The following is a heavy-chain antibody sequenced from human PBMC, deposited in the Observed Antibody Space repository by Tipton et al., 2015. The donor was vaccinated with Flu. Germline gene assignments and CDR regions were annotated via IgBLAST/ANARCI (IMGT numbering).Heavy chain of an antibody. Sequence: TLSLTCTVSGGSVSGGSFYWSWIRQPAGKGLEWIGRRHNSGITNYSPSLRSRVTLSIDTSKNQSYLSLRYVTAADTAVYYCARDYSSMWHGGFDYGLDVRGQGTTVTVPS. V-gene: IGHV4-61*02. CDR3: ARDYSSMWHGGFDYGLDV. J-gene: IGHJ6*02. CDR1: GGSVSGGSFY. CDR2: RHNSGIT. D-gene: IGHD6-13*01.